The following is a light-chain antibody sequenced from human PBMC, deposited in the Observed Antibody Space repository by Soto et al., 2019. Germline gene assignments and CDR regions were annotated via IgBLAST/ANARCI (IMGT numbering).Light chain of an antibody. Sequence: QAVVTQEPSLTVSPGGTVTLTCGSSTETVPSGHYLYWFQQKPGQAPRTLIHDTDNKHSWTPARFSGSLLGGKAALTLSGALHEDEAAYYCSLSYGGSRIFGGGTKLTVL. CDR3: SLSYGGSRI. V-gene: IGLV7-46*01. CDR1: TETVPSGHY. J-gene: IGLJ2*01. CDR2: DTD.